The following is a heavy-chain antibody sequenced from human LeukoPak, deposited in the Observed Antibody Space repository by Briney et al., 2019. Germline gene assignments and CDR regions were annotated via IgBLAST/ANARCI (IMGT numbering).Heavy chain of an antibody. D-gene: IGHD5-24*01. J-gene: IGHJ4*02. CDR3: ATGGTLRDGYNY. CDR1: GYTLTELS. Sequence: GASVKVSCKVSGYTLTELSMHWVRQAPGKGLEWMGGFDPEDGEAIYAQKSQGRVTMTEDTSTDTAYMELSSLRSEDTAVYYCATGGTLRDGYNYWGQGTLVTVSS. CDR2: FDPEDGEA. V-gene: IGHV1-24*01.